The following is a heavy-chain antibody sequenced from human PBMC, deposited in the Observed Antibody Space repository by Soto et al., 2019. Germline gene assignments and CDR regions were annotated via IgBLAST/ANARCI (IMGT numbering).Heavy chain of an antibody. D-gene: IGHD6-19*01. J-gene: IGHJ4*02. CDR2: IWYDGSNK. Sequence: QVQLVESGGGVVQPGRSLRLSCAASGFTFSSYGMHWVRQAPGKGLEWVAVIWYDGSNKYYADSGKGRFTTSRDNSKNPLYLEMNSLRAEYTSVYYGARDCAGYSSGWYQRGGFDYWGQGTLVTVSS. V-gene: IGHV3-33*01. CDR3: ARDCAGYSSGWYQRGGFDY. CDR1: GFTFSSYG.